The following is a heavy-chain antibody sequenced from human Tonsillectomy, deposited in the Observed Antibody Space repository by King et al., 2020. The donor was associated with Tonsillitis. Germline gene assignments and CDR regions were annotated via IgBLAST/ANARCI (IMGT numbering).Heavy chain of an antibody. CDR3: AREGRAGYKFASDDAFDV. CDR1: GYTFTAYA. CDR2: ISGYNGQT. Sequence: VQLVQSGVDVKKPGASVTVSCKASGYTFTAYAISWVRQAPGQGLEWMGWISGYNGQTTSAQKYQGRLTMTTDTSTSTAYMELRSLRPDDTAIYYCAREGRAGYKFASDDAFDVWGQGTVVTVSS. J-gene: IGHJ3*01. V-gene: IGHV1-18*01. D-gene: IGHD5-24*01.